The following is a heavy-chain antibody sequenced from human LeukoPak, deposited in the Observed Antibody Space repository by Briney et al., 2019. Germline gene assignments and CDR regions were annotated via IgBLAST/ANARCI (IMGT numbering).Heavy chain of an antibody. CDR3: ARGSHSGYDLVDV. CDR1: GFTFSSYG. CDR2: ITASSTAI. V-gene: IGHV3-21*01. Sequence: GGTLRLSCAASGFTFSSYGMSWVRQAPGKGLEWVSSITASSTAIYSADSVKGRFTISRDNAKNSLYLQMNSLRAEDTAVYYCARGSHSGYDLVDVWGKGTTVTISS. J-gene: IGHJ6*04. D-gene: IGHD5-12*01.